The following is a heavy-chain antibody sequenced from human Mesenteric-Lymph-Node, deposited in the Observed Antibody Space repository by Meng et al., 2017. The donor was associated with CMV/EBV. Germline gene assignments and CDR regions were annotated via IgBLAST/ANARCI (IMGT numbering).Heavy chain of an antibody. CDR3: TRLFEASTIFGVPPYYYYYYGMDV. D-gene: IGHD3-3*01. CDR2: IRSKANSYAT. Sequence: GGSLRLSCAASGFTFSGSAMHWVRQASGKGLEWVGRIRSKANSYATAYAASVKGRFTISRDDSKNTAYLQMNSLKTEDTAVYYCTRLFEASTIFGVPPYYYYYYGMDVWGQGTTVTVSS. V-gene: IGHV3-73*01. CDR1: GFTFSGSA. J-gene: IGHJ6*02.